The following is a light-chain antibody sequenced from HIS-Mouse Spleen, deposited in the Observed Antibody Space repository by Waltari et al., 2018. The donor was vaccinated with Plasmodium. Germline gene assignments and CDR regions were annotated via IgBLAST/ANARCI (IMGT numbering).Light chain of an antibody. CDR2: EVS. J-gene: IGLJ2*01. Sequence: QSALTQPPSASGSPAQSPPIPCTGPSCDCGVYNYVPWYQQPPGKAPKLMIYEVSKRPAGVPDRFSGSKSGNTASLTVSGLQAEDEADYYCSSYAGSNNLVFGGGTKLTVL. V-gene: IGLV2-8*01. CDR3: SSYAGSNNLV. CDR1: SCDCGVYNY.